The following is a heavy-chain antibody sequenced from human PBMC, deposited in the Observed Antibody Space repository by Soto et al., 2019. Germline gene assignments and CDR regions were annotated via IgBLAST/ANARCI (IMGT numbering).Heavy chain of an antibody. D-gene: IGHD6-6*01. CDR2: IIPIFGTA. CDR3: AIEGIAARHYCYSGMDV. V-gene: IGHV1-69*13. CDR1: GGTFSSYA. Sequence: AVKCSFKASGGTFSSYAISWVRQAPGQGLDCMGGIIPIFGTANYAQKFQGRVTITADESTSTAYMELSSLRSEDTAVYYCAIEGIAARHYCYSGMDVLGQVTTVTVS. J-gene: IGHJ6*02.